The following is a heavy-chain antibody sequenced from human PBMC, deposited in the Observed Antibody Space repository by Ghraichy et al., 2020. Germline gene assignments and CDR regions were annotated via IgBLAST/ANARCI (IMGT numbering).Heavy chain of an antibody. Sequence: SETLSLTCTVSGGSISSTSYYWGWIRQPPGKGLEWIGSIYYSGSTYYNPSLKSRVTISVDTSKNQFSLKLSSVTAADTAVYYCARGYYDSSGYSKFDYWGQGTLVTVSS. J-gene: IGHJ4*02. CDR3: ARGYYDSSGYSKFDY. D-gene: IGHD3-22*01. CDR1: GGSISSTSYY. CDR2: IYYSGST. V-gene: IGHV4-39*01.